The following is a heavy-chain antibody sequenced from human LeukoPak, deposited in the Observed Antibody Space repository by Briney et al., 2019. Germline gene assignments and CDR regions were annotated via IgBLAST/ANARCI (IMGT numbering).Heavy chain of an antibody. D-gene: IGHD3-10*02. V-gene: IGHV3-48*03. CDR1: GFTFSSYE. Sequence: GGSLRLSCAASGFTFSSYEMNWVRQAPGKGLGWVSYISSSGSTIYYADSVKGRFTISRDNAKNSLYLQMNSLRAEDTAVYYCAELGITMIGGVWGKGTTVTIST. J-gene: IGHJ6*04. CDR3: AELGITMIGGV. CDR2: ISSSGSTI.